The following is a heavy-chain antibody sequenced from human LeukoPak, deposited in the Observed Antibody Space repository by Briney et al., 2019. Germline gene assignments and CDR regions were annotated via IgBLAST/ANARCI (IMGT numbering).Heavy chain of an antibody. CDR2: IYSGGST. D-gene: IGHD1-1*01. V-gene: IGHV3-53*01. Sequence: GGSLRLSCAASGFTVSSDYMSWVRQAPGKGLEWVSIIYSGGSTYYSDSVKGRFTISRDNSKNTVYLQMNSLRAEDTAVYYCAKSRSGSANWALQIFDNWGQGALVTVSS. CDR1: GFTVSSDY. J-gene: IGHJ4*02. CDR3: AKSRSGSANWALQIFDN.